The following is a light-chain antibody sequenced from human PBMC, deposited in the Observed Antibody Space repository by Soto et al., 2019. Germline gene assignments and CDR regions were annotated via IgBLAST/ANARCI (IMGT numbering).Light chain of an antibody. Sequence: SGLSQSPGTVSLSKGERATLSCRASQSVSNNYLAWYQQKPGQAPRLLIYGASNRATGIPDRFSGSGSGTDFTLTISRLEPEDFAVYYCQQYGSSGTSGQGTKVDI. J-gene: IGKJ1*01. CDR3: QQYGSSGT. CDR2: GAS. V-gene: IGKV3-20*01. CDR1: QSVSNNY.